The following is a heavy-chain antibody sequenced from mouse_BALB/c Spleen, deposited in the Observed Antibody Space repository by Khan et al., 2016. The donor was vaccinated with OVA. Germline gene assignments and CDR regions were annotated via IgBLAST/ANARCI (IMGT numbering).Heavy chain of an antibody. V-gene: IGHV9-3-1*01. CDR3: ARPPYFSYVLDN. CDR2: INNHTGQP. J-gene: IGHJ4*01. Sequence: LVESGPELKKPGETVKISCKASGHTFTKYGMNWVKQAPGKGLKWMGWINNHTGQPTYADDFNGRFAFSLETSASTAYLQINNLKNEDTATYFCARPPYFSYVLDNWGQGTSVTVSS. CDR1: GHTFTKYG. D-gene: IGHD2-10*01.